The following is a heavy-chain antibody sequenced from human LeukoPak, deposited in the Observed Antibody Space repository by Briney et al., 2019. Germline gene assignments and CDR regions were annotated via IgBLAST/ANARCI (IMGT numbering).Heavy chain of an antibody. CDR3: ARVQGFWVAY. V-gene: IGHV3-30-3*01. CDR1: GFTFSSYA. CDR2: ISYDGSNK. D-gene: IGHD3-16*01. Sequence: GRSLRLSCAASGFTFSSYAMHWVRQAPGKGLEWVAVISYDGSNKYYADSVKGRFTISRDNAKNSLYLQMNSLRAEDTAVYYCARVQGFWVAYWGQGALVTVSS. J-gene: IGHJ4*02.